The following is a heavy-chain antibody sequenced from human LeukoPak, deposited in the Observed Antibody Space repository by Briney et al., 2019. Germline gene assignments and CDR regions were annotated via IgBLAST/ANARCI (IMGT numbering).Heavy chain of an antibody. J-gene: IGHJ4*02. V-gene: IGHV3-30-3*01. CDR2: ISYDGSNK. D-gene: IGHD2-15*01. CDR1: GFTFGDDG. Sequence: GGPRRLSGPASGFTFGDDGMGGFRQAPGKGLEWVAVISYDGSNKYYADSVKGRFTISRDNSKNTLYLQMNSLRAEDTAVYYCARSGRSGLDYFDYWGQGTLVTVSS. CDR3: ARSGRSGLDYFDY.